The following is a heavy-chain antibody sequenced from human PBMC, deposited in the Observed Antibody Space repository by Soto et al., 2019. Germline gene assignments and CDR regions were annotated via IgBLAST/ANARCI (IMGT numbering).Heavy chain of an antibody. J-gene: IGHJ4*02. CDR2: ISSSSSYI. CDR1: GFTFSSYS. V-gene: IGHV3-21*01. CDR3: ARGFGWYSSSSDRNSYFDS. D-gene: IGHD6-6*01. Sequence: GGSLRLSCAASGFTFSSYSMNWVRQAPGKGLEWVSSISSSSSYIYYADSVKGRFTSSRDNAKNSLYLQMNSLRAEDPAVYYCARGFGWYSSSSDRNSYFDSWGQGTLVTVSS.